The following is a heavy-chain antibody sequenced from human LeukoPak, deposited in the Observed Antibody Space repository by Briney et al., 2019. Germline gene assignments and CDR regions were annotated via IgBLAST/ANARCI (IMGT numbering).Heavy chain of an antibody. V-gene: IGHV1-2*06. Sequence: GASVRVSCKASGYTFTHHYIHWVRQAPGQGLEWMGRINPTSGGTNYAQKFQGRVTLTRDSSISTAYMELSRLRSDDTAVYYCARDSADRRVVVITLPFDYWGQGTVVTVSS. D-gene: IGHD2-21*01. CDR1: GYTFTHHY. CDR3: ARDSADRRVVVITLPFDY. J-gene: IGHJ4*02. CDR2: INPTSGGT.